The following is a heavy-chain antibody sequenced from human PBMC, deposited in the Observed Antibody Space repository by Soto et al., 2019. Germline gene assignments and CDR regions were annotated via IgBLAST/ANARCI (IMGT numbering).Heavy chain of an antibody. CDR2: ITTDKGKT. CDR1: GYTFTSYG. J-gene: IGHJ4*02. Sequence: QVQLVQSGPEVKKPGASVKVSCKTSGYTFTSYGISWVRQAPGQGLEWMGWITTDKGKTTYAQKFQGRVTMTTDTFPSTAYMELRSLRSDDTAVYYCATRSPAFDYWGQGTLVTVSS. V-gene: IGHV1-18*01. CDR3: ATRSPAFDY.